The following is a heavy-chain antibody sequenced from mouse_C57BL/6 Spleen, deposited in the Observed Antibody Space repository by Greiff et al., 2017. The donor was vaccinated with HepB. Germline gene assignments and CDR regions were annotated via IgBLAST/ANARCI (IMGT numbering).Heavy chain of an antibody. D-gene: IGHD1-1*01. Sequence: VQLQQSVAELVRPGASVKLSCTASGFNIKNTYMHWVKQRPEQGLEWIGRIDPANGNTKYAPKFQGKATITADTSSNTAYLQLSSLTSEDTAIYYCALYYYGSSYSWYFDVWGTGTTVTVSS. CDR2: IDPANGNT. J-gene: IGHJ1*03. CDR1: GFNIKNTY. V-gene: IGHV14-3*01. CDR3: ALYYYGSSYSWYFDV.